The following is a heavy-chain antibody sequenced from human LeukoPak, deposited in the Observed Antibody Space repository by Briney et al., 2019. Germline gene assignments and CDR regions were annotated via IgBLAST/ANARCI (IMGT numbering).Heavy chain of an antibody. J-gene: IGHJ4*02. CDR3: ARDSVRQLRSKPFDY. CDR2: ISAYNGNT. V-gene: IGHV1-18*01. Sequence: GASVKVSCKASGYTFTSYGISWVRQAPGQGLEWMGWISAYNGNTNYAQKLQGRVTMTTDTSTSTAYMELRCLRSDDTAVYYCARDSVRQLRSKPFDYWGQGTLVTVSS. CDR1: GYTFTSYG. D-gene: IGHD2-2*01.